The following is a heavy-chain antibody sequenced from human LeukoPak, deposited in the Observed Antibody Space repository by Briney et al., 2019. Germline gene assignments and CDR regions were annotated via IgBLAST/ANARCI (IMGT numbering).Heavy chain of an antibody. CDR1: GSSISNYY. CDR2: IYYTGST. D-gene: IGHD5-24*01. Sequence: SETLSLSCTVSGSSISNYYWSWIRRPPGKGLEWIGYIYYTGSTKYNPSLKSRVTISVDTSKNQFSLKLSSVTAADTAVYYCAKSRDGYNFDYWGRGTLVTVSS. V-gene: IGHV4-59*01. CDR3: AKSRDGYNFDY. J-gene: IGHJ4*02.